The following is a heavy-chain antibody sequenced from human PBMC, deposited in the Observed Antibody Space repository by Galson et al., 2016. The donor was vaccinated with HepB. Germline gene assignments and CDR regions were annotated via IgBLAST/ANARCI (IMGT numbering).Heavy chain of an antibody. Sequence: SLRLSCAASGFTFSSFAMTWVRQAPGKGLEWVSGISHSGDMTYYKDSVKGRFTISRDNSKNTLYLQMNRLRAEDTAVYYCAKDPWGRFVGMDVWGQGTTVTVSS. V-gene: IGHV3-23*01. CDR3: AKDPWGRFVGMDV. CDR2: ISHSGDMT. D-gene: IGHD7-27*01. CDR1: GFTFSSFA. J-gene: IGHJ6*02.